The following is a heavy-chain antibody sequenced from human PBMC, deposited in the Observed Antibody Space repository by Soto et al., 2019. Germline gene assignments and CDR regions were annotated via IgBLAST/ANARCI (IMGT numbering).Heavy chain of an antibody. CDR1: GYTFTSYG. Sequence: ASVKVSCKASGYTFTSYGISWVRQAPGQGLEWMGWISAYNGNTNYAQKLQGRVTMTTDTSTSTAYMELRSLRSDHTAVYYCARDCGGDCYSRWFDTWGQGTLVTVSS. V-gene: IGHV1-18*01. CDR2: ISAYNGNT. J-gene: IGHJ5*02. D-gene: IGHD2-21*02. CDR3: ARDCGGDCYSRWFDT.